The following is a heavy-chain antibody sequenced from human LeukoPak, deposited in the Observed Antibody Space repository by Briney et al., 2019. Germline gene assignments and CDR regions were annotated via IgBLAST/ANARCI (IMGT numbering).Heavy chain of an antibody. CDR3: ARGGIAARFKINRFDP. D-gene: IGHD6-6*01. CDR2: IIPIFGTA. V-gene: IGHV1-69*13. CDR1: GGTFSSYA. Sequence: SVKVSCKASGGTFSSYAISWVRQAPGQGLEWMGGIIPIFGTANYAQKFQGRVTITADESTSTAYMELSSLRSEDTAVYYCARGGIAARFKINRFDPWGQGTLVTVSS. J-gene: IGHJ5*02.